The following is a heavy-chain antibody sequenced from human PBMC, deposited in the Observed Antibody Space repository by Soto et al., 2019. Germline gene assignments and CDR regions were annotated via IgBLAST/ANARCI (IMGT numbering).Heavy chain of an antibody. CDR3: ARIRGVDSSSPFSGMDV. CDR1: GFTFTSFA. J-gene: IGHJ6*02. V-gene: IGHV3-23*01. Sequence: GGSLRLSCAASGFTFTSFAMSWVRQAPGKGLEWVSAINDGGDYTYYADSVKGRFTISRDNAKNSLYLQMNSLRAEDTAVYYCARIRGVDSSSPFSGMDVWGQGTTVTVSS. CDR2: INDGGDYT. D-gene: IGHD6-6*01.